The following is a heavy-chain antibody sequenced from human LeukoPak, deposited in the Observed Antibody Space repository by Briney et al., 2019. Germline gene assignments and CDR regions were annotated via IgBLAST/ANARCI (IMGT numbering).Heavy chain of an antibody. D-gene: IGHD2-21*02. CDR1: GYSFTSYW. V-gene: IGHV5-51*01. CDR2: IYPGDSDT. J-gene: IGHJ5*02. Sequence: GESLKISCKGSGYSFTSYWIGWVRQMPGKGLEWMGIIYPGDSDTRYSPSFQGHVTISADKSISTAYLQWSSLKASDTAMYYCARSPYCGGDCYPEGGFDPWGQGTLVTVSS. CDR3: ARSPYCGGDCYPEGGFDP.